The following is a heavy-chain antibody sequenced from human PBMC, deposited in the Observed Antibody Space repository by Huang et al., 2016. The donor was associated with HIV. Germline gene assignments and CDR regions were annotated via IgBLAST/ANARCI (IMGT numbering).Heavy chain of an antibody. CDR1: GYTFTHYW. CDR2: VYPGDSDT. J-gene: IGHJ4*02. CDR3: ARFSHKRSTHESGFGY. V-gene: IGHV5-51*01. D-gene: IGHD2-2*01. Sequence: EVQLVQSGVELKKPGESLKISCRASGYTFTHYWIGWVRQLPGKGLAWMGIVYPGDSDTTYSPACQGQVTISADRSVNTAYLQWGGLKASDTAIYYCARFSHKRSTHESGFGYWGQGTLVTVSS.